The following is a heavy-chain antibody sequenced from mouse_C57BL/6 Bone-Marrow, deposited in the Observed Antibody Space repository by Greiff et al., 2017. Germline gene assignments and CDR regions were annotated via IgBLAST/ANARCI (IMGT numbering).Heavy chain of an antibody. CDR3: ARGILWPHYYAMDY. Sequence: QVQLQQSGAELARPGASVKLSCKASGYTFTSYGISWVKQRTGQGLEWIGEIYPRSGNTYYNEKFKGKATLTADKSSSTAYMELRSLTSEDSAVYVCARGILWPHYYAMDYWGQGTSVTVAS. CDR2: IYPRSGNT. CDR1: GYTFTSYG. V-gene: IGHV1-81*01. J-gene: IGHJ4*01. D-gene: IGHD1-1*02.